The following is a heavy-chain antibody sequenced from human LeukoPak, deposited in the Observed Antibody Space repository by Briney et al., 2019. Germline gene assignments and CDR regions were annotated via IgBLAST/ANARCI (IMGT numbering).Heavy chain of an antibody. CDR1: GGSISSYY. J-gene: IGHJ5*02. Sequence: PSETLSLTCTVSGGSISSYYWSWIRQPPGKGLEWIGCIYYSGYTNYKSSLKSRVTISVDTSKNQFSLRLSSVTAADTAVYYCARVRVVAATRWFDPWGQGTLVTVSS. CDR3: ARVRVVAATRWFDP. CDR2: IYYSGYT. V-gene: IGHV4-59*01. D-gene: IGHD2-15*01.